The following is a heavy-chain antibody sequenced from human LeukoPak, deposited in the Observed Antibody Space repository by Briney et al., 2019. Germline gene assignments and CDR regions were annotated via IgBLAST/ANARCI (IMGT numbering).Heavy chain of an antibody. J-gene: IGHJ4*02. CDR1: GFTLSRYW. Sequence: GGSLRLSCAASGFTLSRYWMSWVRQAPGKGLEWVANIKQDGSEKYYVDSVKGRFTISRDNAKNSLYLQMNSLRAEDTAVYYCARDLGYGDNGDYWGQGTLVTVSS. CDR3: ARDLGYGDNGDY. CDR2: IKQDGSEK. V-gene: IGHV3-7*01. D-gene: IGHD4-17*01.